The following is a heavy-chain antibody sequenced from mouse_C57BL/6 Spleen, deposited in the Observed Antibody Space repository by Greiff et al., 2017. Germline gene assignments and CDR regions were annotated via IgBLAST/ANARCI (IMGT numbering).Heavy chain of an antibody. CDR3: AGGFIATAVARAMDY. Sequence: QVQLQQPGAELVKPGASVKLSCKASGYTFTSYWMQWVKQRPGQGLEWIGKIDPSDSNTNYNQKFKGKATLTVDTSSSTAYMQLSSLTSEDAAVYYCAGGFIATAVARAMDYWGQGTSVTVSS. CDR2: IDPSDSNT. J-gene: IGHJ4*01. V-gene: IGHV1-50*01. CDR1: GYTFTSYW. D-gene: IGHD1-1*01.